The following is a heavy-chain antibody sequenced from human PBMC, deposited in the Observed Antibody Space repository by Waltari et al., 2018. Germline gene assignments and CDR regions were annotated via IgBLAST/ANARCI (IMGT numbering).Heavy chain of an antibody. J-gene: IGHJ6*02. CDR2: SSMYNKA. D-gene: IGHD2-15*01. Sequence: QVQLVQSGAEGKKPGASVKVSCKTSGYMFGSSGLSWGRQAPGQGLEWLGWSSMYNKATYAHNVQGRVRMNIDTSTNTASMELSSLISDDTAIYYCARDRGPDCSGATCNSMDIWGPGTTVIVSS. CDR1: GYMFGSSG. V-gene: IGHV1-18*04. CDR3: ARDRGPDCSGATCNSMDI.